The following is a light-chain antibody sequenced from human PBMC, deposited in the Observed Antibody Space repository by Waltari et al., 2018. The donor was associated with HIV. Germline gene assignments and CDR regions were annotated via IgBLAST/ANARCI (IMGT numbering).Light chain of an antibody. J-gene: IGLJ2*01. V-gene: IGLV1-44*01. CDR1: SSNIGDNT. Sequence: QSVLTQPPSASGTPGQRVPIYCSGSSSNIGDNTVNWYQQLPGTAPKLLIYTNTQRPSGVPDRFSGSKSGTSASLAISGLQSEDEADYYCATWDDSLNGHVVFGGGTKLTVL. CDR3: ATWDDSLNGHVV. CDR2: TNT.